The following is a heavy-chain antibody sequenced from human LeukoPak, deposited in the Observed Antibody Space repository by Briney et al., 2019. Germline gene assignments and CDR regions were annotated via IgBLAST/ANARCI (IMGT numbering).Heavy chain of an antibody. CDR3: ARASNSLSGSYYS. CDR2: MNPNSGNT. D-gene: IGHD1-26*01. CDR1: GYTFTSYD. J-gene: IGHJ4*02. V-gene: IGHV1-8*01. Sequence: GASVKVSCKASGYTFTSYDINWVRQATGQGLEWMGWMNPNSGNTGYAQKFQGRVTMTRDTSISTAYMELSRLRSDDTAVYYCARASNSLSGSYYSWGQGTLVTVSS.